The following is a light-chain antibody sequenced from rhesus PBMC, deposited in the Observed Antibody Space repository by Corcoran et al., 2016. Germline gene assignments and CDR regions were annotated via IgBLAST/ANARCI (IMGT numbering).Light chain of an antibody. CDR1: EDINKN. CDR3: QPYYSTPYS. Sequence: DIQLTQSPSSLSASVGDRVTITCRASEDINKNLNWYQQKPGKAPKLLSYKDSKLQSGVPSRFSGGGSGTDFTLTISSLQSEDFARYYCQPYYSTPYSFGQGTKVEIK. CDR2: KDS. J-gene: IGKJ2*01. V-gene: IGKV1-74*01.